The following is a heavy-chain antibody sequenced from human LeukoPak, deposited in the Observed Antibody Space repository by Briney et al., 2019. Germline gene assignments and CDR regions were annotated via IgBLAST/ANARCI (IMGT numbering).Heavy chain of an antibody. CDR1: GFTFSSYA. Sequence: GGSLRLSCAASGFTFSSYAMHWVRQAPGKGLEWVAVISYDGNNKYYADSVKGRFTISRDNSKNTPYLQMNSLRAEDTAVYYCARDRTEWELLGYFDLWGRGTLVTVSS. CDR2: ISYDGNNK. D-gene: IGHD1-26*01. J-gene: IGHJ2*01. CDR3: ARDRTEWELLGYFDL. V-gene: IGHV3-30-3*01.